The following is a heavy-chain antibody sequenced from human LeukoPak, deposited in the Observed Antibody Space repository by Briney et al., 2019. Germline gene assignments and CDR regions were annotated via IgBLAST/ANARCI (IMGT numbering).Heavy chain of an antibody. CDR3: AKEVIRMSSNWLDY. D-gene: IGHD6-13*01. CDR2: ISSSSSYI. Sequence: PGGSLRLSCAASGFTFSSYSMNWVRQAPGKGLEWVSSISSSSSYIYYADSVKGRFTISRDNAKNSLYLQMNSLRAEDTAMYYCAKEVIRMSSNWLDYWGQGTLVTVSS. CDR1: GFTFSSYS. J-gene: IGHJ4*02. V-gene: IGHV3-21*01.